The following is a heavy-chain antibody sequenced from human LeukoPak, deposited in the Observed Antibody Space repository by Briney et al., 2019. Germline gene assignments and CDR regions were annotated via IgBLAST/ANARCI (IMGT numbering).Heavy chain of an antibody. CDR1: GFTFSSYG. CDR2: ISGSGGST. Sequence: GGSLRLSCAASGFTFSSYGMSWVRQAPGKGLEWVSAISGSGGSTYYADSVKGRFTISRDNSKNTLYLQMNSLRAEDTAVYYCARDRGGSSWPYYFDYWGQGTLVTVSS. CDR3: ARDRGGSSWPYYFDY. V-gene: IGHV3-23*01. D-gene: IGHD6-13*01. J-gene: IGHJ4*02.